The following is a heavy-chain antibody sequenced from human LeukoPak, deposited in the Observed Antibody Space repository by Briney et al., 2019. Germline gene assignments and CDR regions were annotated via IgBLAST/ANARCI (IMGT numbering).Heavy chain of an antibody. J-gene: IGHJ4*02. V-gene: IGHV4-39*01. D-gene: IGHD3-22*01. CDR1: GGPISSSSYY. CDR3: SRDYYDSSGYRPFDY. CDR2: IYYSGST. Sequence: SETLSLTCTVSGGPISSSSYYWGWIRQPPGKGLEWIGSIYYSGSTYYNPSLKSRVTISVDTSKNQFSLKLSSVTAADTAVYYCSRDYYDSSGYRPFDYWGQGTLVTVSS.